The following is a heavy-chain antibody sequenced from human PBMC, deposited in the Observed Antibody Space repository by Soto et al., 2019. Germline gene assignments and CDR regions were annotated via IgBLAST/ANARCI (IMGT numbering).Heavy chain of an antibody. CDR2: IYYSGST. CDR3: ARVGCSSTSCYDLHDY. Sequence: LSLTCTVSGGSISSGGYYWSWIRQHPGKGLEWIGYIYYSGSTYYNPSLKSRVTISVDTSKNQFSLKLSSVTAADTAVYYCARVGCSSTSCYDLHDYWGQGTLVTVSS. CDR1: GGSISSGGYY. D-gene: IGHD2-2*01. J-gene: IGHJ4*02. V-gene: IGHV4-31*03.